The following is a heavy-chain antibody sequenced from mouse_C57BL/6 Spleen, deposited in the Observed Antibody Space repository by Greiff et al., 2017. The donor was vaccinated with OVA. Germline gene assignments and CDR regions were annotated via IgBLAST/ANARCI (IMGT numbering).Heavy chain of an antibody. Sequence: VQLKQPGAELVRPGSSVKLSCKASGYTFTSYWMDWVKQRPGQGLEWIGNIYPSDSETHYNQKFKDKATLTVDKSSSTAYMQLSSLTSEDSAVYYCARGDSSGYLAYWGQGTLVTVSA. V-gene: IGHV1-61*01. CDR1: GYTFTSYW. CDR3: ARGDSSGYLAY. CDR2: IYPSDSET. D-gene: IGHD3-2*02. J-gene: IGHJ3*01.